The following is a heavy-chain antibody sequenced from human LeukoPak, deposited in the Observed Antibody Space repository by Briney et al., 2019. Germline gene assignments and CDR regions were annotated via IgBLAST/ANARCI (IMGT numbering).Heavy chain of an antibody. J-gene: IGHJ1*01. V-gene: IGHV4-34*01. Sequence: SETLSLTCAVYGGSFSGYYWSWIRQPPGKGLEWLGEINHSGSTNYNPSLKSRVTISVDTSKNQFSLKLSSVTAADTAVYYCASGRGSEYFQHWGQGTLVTVSS. CDR3: ASGRGSEYFQH. CDR1: GGSFSGYY. CDR2: INHSGST.